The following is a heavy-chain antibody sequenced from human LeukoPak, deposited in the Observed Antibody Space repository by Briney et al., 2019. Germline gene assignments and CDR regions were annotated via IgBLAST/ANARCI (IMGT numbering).Heavy chain of an antibody. V-gene: IGHV3-30*02. J-gene: IGHJ6*03. D-gene: IGHD6-6*01. CDR2: IRYDGSNK. CDR3: ARDFPYSSSDYYYYYMDV. Sequence: GSLRLSCAASGFTFISFGMHWVRQAPGKGLEWVAFIRYDGSNKYYADSVRGRFTISRDNSKNTLYLQMNSLRAEDTAVYYCARDFPYSSSDYYYYYMDVWGKGTTVTISS. CDR1: GFTFISFG.